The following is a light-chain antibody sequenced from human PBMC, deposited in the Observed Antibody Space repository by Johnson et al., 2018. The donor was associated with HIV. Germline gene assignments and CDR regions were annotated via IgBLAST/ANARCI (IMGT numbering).Light chain of an antibody. Sequence: HSVLTQPPSVSAAPGQKVTISCSGSTSNIGNNYVSWYQQFPGTAPKVLIYDNNKRPSGIPYRFSGSKSGTSANLGITGLPTGDEADYYCGTWDSSLSASVFGTGTKVTVL. CDR3: GTWDSSLSASV. J-gene: IGLJ1*01. CDR2: DNN. CDR1: TSNIGNNY. V-gene: IGLV1-51*01.